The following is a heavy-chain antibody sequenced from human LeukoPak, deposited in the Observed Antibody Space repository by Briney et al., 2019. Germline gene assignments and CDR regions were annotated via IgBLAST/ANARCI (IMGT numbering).Heavy chain of an antibody. Sequence: ASVKVSCKISGYILDDISMHWVRQPPGKGLEWMGGVDPDDGQRVYAQKFQGRVSMTEDSSTNTAYMELSRLRSEDTAVYYCAAVSGHYTLLDAWGQGALVTVST. D-gene: IGHD1-26*01. CDR3: AAVSGHYTLLDA. V-gene: IGHV1-24*01. CDR1: GYILDDIS. J-gene: IGHJ5*02. CDR2: VDPDDGQR.